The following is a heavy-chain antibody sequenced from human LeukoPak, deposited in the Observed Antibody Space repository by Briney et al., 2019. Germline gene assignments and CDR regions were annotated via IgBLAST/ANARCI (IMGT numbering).Heavy chain of an antibody. Sequence: GASVKVSCKASGYTFTSYAMNWVRQAPGQGLEWMGWINPNSGGTNYAQKFQGRVTMTRDTSISTAYMELSRLRSDDTAVYYCARDRPRYYYDSSGYSPWGQGTLVTASS. J-gene: IGHJ5*02. D-gene: IGHD3-22*01. V-gene: IGHV1-2*02. CDR2: INPNSGGT. CDR1: GYTFTSYA. CDR3: ARDRPRYYYDSSGYSP.